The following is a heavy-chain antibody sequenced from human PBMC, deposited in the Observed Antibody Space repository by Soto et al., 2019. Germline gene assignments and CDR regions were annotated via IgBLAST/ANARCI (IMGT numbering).Heavy chain of an antibody. D-gene: IGHD6-13*01. CDR2: IREDGRDQ. CDR3: IWQQDFYYGRAV. Sequence: GSLRLSCAASGFTFSTYWMSWVRQAPGKGLEWVANIREDGRDQYYVDSVKGRFTISRDNAKNSLYLQMNSLRVEDTAVYYCIWQQDFYYGRAVWGQGTTVTVSS. CDR1: GFTFSTYW. V-gene: IGHV3-7*01. J-gene: IGHJ6*02.